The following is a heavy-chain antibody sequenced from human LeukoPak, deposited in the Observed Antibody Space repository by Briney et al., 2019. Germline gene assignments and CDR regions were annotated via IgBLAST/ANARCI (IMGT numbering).Heavy chain of an antibody. CDR3: ARGSVLVAFDI. V-gene: IGHV4-4*07. D-gene: IGHD2-15*01. J-gene: IGHJ3*02. Sequence: PSETLSLTCTVSGGFISSYYWSWIRQPAGKGLEWIGRIYTSGSTNYNPSLKSRVTMSVDTSKNQFSLKLISVTAADTAVYYCARGSVLVAFDIWGQGTMVTVSA. CDR2: IYTSGST. CDR1: GGFISSYY.